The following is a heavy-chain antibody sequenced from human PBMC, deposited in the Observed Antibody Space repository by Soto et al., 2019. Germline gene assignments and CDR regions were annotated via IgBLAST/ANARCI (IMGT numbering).Heavy chain of an antibody. V-gene: IGHV1-3*01. Sequence: GASVKVSCKASGYTFTSYAMHWVRQAPGQRLEWMGWINAGNGNTKYSQKFQGRVTITRDTSASTAYMELSSLRSEDTAVYYCARDSRSTNWFDPSGQGTLVTVYS. D-gene: IGHD1-1*01. CDR1: GYTFTSYA. CDR2: INAGNGNT. J-gene: IGHJ5*02. CDR3: ARDSRSTNWFDP.